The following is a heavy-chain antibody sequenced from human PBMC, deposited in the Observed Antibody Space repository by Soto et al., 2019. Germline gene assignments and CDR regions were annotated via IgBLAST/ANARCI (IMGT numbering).Heavy chain of an antibody. CDR3: ANEGDPSGGVVAVAGTMGAFDI. J-gene: IGHJ3*02. CDR2: ISWNSGSI. V-gene: IGHV3-9*01. D-gene: IGHD6-19*01. Sequence: GGSLRLSCAASGFTFDDYAMHWVRQAPGKGLEWVSGISWNSGSIGYADSVKGRFTISRDNAKNSLYLQMNSLRAEDTALYYCANEGDPSGGVVAVAGTMGAFDIGGQGTMVTVSS. CDR1: GFTFDDYA.